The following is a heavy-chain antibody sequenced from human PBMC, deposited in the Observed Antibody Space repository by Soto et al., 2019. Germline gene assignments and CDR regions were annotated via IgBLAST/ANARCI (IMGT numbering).Heavy chain of an antibody. CDR2: IYHNGRS. J-gene: IGHJ5*02. CDR1: GGSISSINW. V-gene: IGHV4-4*02. Sequence: QVYLQESGPGLVKPSGTLSLTCGVSGGSISSINWWSWVRQTPGKGLEWIGDIYHNGRSNYNPSLKSRVTLSIDKSKHHFFLNMTTVTAADTAVYYCALSQGVVPTQAFDPWGQGTWVIVSS. CDR3: ALSQGVVPTQAFDP. D-gene: IGHD2-21*01.